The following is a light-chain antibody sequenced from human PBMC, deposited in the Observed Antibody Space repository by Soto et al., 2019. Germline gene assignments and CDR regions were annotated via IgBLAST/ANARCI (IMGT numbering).Light chain of an antibody. Sequence: QSALTQPRSVSGSPGQSVTFSCTGTSSDVGGFDYVSWVQQHTGKVPKLMIYDVSKRPSGVPDRFSGSKSGNTASLTISGLQAEDEADYYCCSYAGTFRGYVFGTGTKVTVL. V-gene: IGLV2-11*01. CDR2: DVS. CDR3: CSYAGTFRGYV. CDR1: SSDVGGFDY. J-gene: IGLJ1*01.